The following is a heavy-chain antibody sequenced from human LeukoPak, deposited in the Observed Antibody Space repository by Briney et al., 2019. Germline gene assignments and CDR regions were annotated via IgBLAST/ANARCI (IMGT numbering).Heavy chain of an antibody. CDR2: ISAYNGNT. V-gene: IGHV1-18*01. Sequence: ASVKVSCKASGYTFTSYGISWVRQAPGQGLEWMGWISAYNGNTNYAQKLQGRVTMTTDTSTSTAYMELRSLRSDDTVVYYCARDYYDSSGYYPEVDYWGQGTLVTVSS. D-gene: IGHD3-22*01. CDR3: ARDYYDSSGYYPEVDY. CDR1: GYTFTSYG. J-gene: IGHJ4*02.